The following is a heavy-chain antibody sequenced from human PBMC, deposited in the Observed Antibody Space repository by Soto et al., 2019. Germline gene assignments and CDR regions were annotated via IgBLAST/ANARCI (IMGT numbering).Heavy chain of an antibody. CDR2: VSPYSNIT. Sequence: ASVKVSCKASDYIFSYGISWVRQAPGQGLEWMGWVSPYSNITNYAQKFQGRVTMTTETSTSTVYMELRSLRSDDTAMYYCARNGERDLGLNYYFYYGMDVWGQGTSVTVSS. V-gene: IGHV1-18*01. CDR1: DYIFSYG. J-gene: IGHJ6*02. D-gene: IGHD3-10*01. CDR3: ARNGERDLGLNYYFYYGMDV.